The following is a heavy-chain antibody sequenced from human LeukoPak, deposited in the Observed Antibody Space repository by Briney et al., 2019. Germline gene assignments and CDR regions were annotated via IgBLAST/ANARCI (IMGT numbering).Heavy chain of an antibody. Sequence: GGSLRLSCVASGVTFSNYCRSWVRQAPGKGREWVANINEDESEKYYVNSVNGRFTISRDNAKNSLFLQMNSLRAEDTAVYYCARVRVSYYYGMDIWGQGTTVTVSS. J-gene: IGHJ6*02. CDR3: ARVRVSYYYGMDI. V-gene: IGHV3-7*05. CDR1: GVTFSNYC. D-gene: IGHD2/OR15-2a*01. CDR2: INEDESEK.